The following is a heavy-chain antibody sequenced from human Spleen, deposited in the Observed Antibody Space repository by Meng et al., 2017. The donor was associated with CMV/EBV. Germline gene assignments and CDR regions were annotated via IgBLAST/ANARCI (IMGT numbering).Heavy chain of an antibody. Sequence: LRLSCTVSGDSISSGIFYWSWIRQHPEKGLEWIGYIYNNGASYYNPSLKSRVAISVDTSNNQFSLKLSSMTAADTAVYYCAYSSSFHYYGMDVWGQGTTVTVSS. CDR3: AYSSSFHYYGMDV. V-gene: IGHV4-31*03. D-gene: IGHD6-6*01. CDR1: GDSISSGIFY. J-gene: IGHJ6*02. CDR2: IYNNGAS.